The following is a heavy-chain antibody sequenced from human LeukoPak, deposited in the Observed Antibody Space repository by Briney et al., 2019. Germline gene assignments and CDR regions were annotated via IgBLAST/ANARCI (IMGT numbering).Heavy chain of an antibody. D-gene: IGHD1-26*01. CDR3: ARETLYRTSQAAFDY. V-gene: IGHV4-59*01. CDR1: GGAISYYY. Sequence: PSETLSLTCTVSGGAISYYYWSWIRQSPGKGLEWIGYIYYSGSTNYNPSLKSRVTISVDTSKNHFSLKLSSVSVADTAVYYCARETLYRTSQAAFDYWGQGILVTVSS. CDR2: IYYSGST. J-gene: IGHJ4*02.